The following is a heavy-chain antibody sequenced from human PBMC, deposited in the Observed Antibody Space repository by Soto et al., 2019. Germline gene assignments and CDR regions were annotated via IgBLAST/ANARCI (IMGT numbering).Heavy chain of an antibody. CDR1: GYTFTSYY. D-gene: IGHD3-3*01. Sequence: QVQLVQSGAEVKKPGASVKVSCKASGYTFTSYYMHWVRQAPGQGLEWMGIINPSGGSTSYAQKFQGRVTMTRDTSTSTVYMELSSLRSEDTAVYYCARDPEFTYCDFWSAQGDGMDVWGQGTTVTVSS. CDR3: ARDPEFTYCDFWSAQGDGMDV. J-gene: IGHJ6*02. CDR2: INPSGGST. V-gene: IGHV1-46*01.